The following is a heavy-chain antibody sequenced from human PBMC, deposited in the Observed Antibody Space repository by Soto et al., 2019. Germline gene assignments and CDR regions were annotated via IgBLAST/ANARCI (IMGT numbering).Heavy chain of an antibody. V-gene: IGHV4-34*01. CDR3: ARGIYGDYPWWFDP. Sequence: SETLSLTCAVYGGSFSGYYWSWIRQPPGKGLEWIGEINHSGSTNYNPSLKSRVTISVDTSKNQFSLKLSSVTAADTAVYYCARGIYGDYPWWFDPWGQGTLVTVSS. D-gene: IGHD4-17*01. J-gene: IGHJ5*02. CDR1: GGSFSGYY. CDR2: INHSGST.